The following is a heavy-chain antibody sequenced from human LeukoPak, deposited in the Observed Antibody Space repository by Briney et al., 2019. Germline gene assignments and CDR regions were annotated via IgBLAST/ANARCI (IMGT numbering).Heavy chain of an antibody. CDR2: IYSGGST. Sequence: GGSLRLSCAASGFTGSSNYRSWVRQAPGKGLEGVSVIYSGGSTYYATTVKDPSTISRYNYQNTLNPQITSLRDEATAVYYCATAIGVLWGQGTLVTVSS. V-gene: IGHV3-53*01. D-gene: IGHD2-21*01. CDR3: ATAIGVL. CDR1: GFTGSSNY. J-gene: IGHJ4*02.